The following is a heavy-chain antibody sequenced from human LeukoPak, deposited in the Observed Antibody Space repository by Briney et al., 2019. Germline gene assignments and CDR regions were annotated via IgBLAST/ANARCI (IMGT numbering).Heavy chain of an antibody. CDR1: GYTFTSYY. CDR3: ARDLRELPSKYYFDY. Sequence: ASVKVSCKASGYTFTSYYMHWVRQAPGQGLEWIGIINPSGGSTSYAQKFQGRVTMTRDTSTSTVYMELSSLRSEGMAVYYCARDLRELPSKYYFDYWGQGTLVTVSS. V-gene: IGHV1-46*01. D-gene: IGHD1-26*01. CDR2: INPSGGST. J-gene: IGHJ4*02.